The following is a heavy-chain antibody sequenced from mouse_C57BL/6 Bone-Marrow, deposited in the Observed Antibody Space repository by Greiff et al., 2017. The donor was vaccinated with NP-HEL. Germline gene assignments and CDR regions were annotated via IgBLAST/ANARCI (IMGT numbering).Heavy chain of an antibody. Sequence: EVHLVESGGGLVQPGGSLKLSCAASGFTFSDYYMYWVRQTPEKRLEWVAYISNGGGSTYYPDTVKGRFTISRDNAKNTLYLQMSRLKSEDTAMYYCARPGRGSGYCWYFDVWGTGTTVTVSS. D-gene: IGHD1-1*01. CDR2: ISNGGGST. V-gene: IGHV5-12*01. CDR1: GFTFSDYY. CDR3: ARPGRGSGYCWYFDV. J-gene: IGHJ1*03.